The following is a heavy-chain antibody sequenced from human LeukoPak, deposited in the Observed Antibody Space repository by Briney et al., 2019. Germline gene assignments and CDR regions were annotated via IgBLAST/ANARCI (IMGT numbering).Heavy chain of an antibody. Sequence: PGGSLRLSCAASGFTFSSYGMHWVRQAPGKGLEWVAVISYDGSNKYYADSVKGRFTISRDNSKNTLYLQMNSLRVEDTAVYNCAKGLISGYYYHAFDIWGQGTMVTVSS. CDR2: ISYDGSNK. CDR3: AKGLISGYYYHAFDI. CDR1: GFTFSSYG. V-gene: IGHV3-30*18. D-gene: IGHD3-22*01. J-gene: IGHJ3*02.